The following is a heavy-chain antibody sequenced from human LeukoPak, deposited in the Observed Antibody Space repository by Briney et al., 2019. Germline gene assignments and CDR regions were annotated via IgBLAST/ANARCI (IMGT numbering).Heavy chain of an antibody. CDR1: GFTVSTNY. J-gene: IGHJ4*02. V-gene: IGHV3-53*04. CDR3: ARGGGAARLFDY. CDR2: IYSGGNT. D-gene: IGHD6-6*01. Sequence: GGSLRLSCAASGFTVSTNYMSWVRQAPGKGLEWVSVIYSGGNTYYADSVKGRFTISRHNSMNTLYLQMNSLRTEDTAVYYCARGGGAARLFDYWGQGTLVTVSS.